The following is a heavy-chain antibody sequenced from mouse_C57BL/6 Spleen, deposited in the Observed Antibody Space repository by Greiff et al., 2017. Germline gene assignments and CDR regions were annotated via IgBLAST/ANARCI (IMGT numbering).Heavy chain of an antibody. CDR1: GYSITSGYY. Sequence: EVKLMESGPDLVKPSQSLSLTCSVTGYSITSGYYWNWILQFPGNKLEWMGYISYDGSNNSNPSLKNRISITRDTSKNQFFLKLNSVTTEDTATYYCASRPYYGSSPWYFDVWGTGTTVTVSS. CDR2: ISYDGSN. CDR3: ASRPYYGSSPWYFDV. J-gene: IGHJ1*03. D-gene: IGHD1-1*01. V-gene: IGHV3-6*01.